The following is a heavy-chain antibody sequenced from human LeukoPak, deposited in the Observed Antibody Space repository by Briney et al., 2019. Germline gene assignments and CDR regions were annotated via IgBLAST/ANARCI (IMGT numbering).Heavy chain of an antibody. V-gene: IGHV1-18*01. CDR2: ISAYNGNT. J-gene: IGHJ6*02. Sequence: GASVKVSCKASGYTFTSYGISWVRQAPGQGLEWMGWISAYNGNTNYAQKLQGRVTMTTDTSTSTAYMELRSLRSDDTAVYYCAKVSGGGLYYDGMDVWGQGTTVTVSS. D-gene: IGHD1-14*01. CDR3: AKVSGGGLYYDGMDV. CDR1: GYTFTSYG.